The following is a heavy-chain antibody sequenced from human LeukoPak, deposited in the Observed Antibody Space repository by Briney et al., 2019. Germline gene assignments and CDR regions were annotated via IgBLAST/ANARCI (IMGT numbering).Heavy chain of an antibody. CDR2: IISDGSSA. V-gene: IGHV3-74*01. J-gene: IGHJ6*02. CDR1: GFTFSSYW. CDR3: TRDRRYGGTDV. D-gene: IGHD3-10*01. Sequence: AGGSLRLSCAASGFTFSSYWMHWVRQAPGKGLVWVSRIISDGSSATHADSVKGRFTVSRDNAKNMMYLQMNSLRAEDTAVYYCTRDRRYGGTDVWGQGTTVTVSS.